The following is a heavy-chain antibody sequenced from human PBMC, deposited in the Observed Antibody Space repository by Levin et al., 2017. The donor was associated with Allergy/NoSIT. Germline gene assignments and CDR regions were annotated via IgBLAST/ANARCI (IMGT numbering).Heavy chain of an antibody. CDR3: TRDGRLSVAGPNYYYYYMDV. V-gene: IGHV3-49*03. Sequence: PGESLKISCTASGFTFGDYAMSWFRQAPGKGLEWVGFIRSKAYGGTTEYAASVKGRFTISRDDSKSIAYLQMNSLKTEDTAVYYCTRDGRLSVAGPNYYYYYMDVWGKGTTVTVSS. CDR2: IRSKAYGGTT. CDR1: GFTFGDYA. J-gene: IGHJ6*03. D-gene: IGHD6-19*01.